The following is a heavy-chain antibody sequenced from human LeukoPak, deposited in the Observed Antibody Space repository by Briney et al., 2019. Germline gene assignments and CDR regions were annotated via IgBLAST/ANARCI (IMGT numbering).Heavy chain of an antibody. D-gene: IGHD3-22*01. CDR1: GFTFDDYA. J-gene: IGHJ4*02. V-gene: IGHV3-9*01. CDR3: ARSRHSFDSTGFPHY. Sequence: PGGSLRLSCAASGFTFDDYAMHWVRQGPGKGLEWVSGISWNSGSIGYADSVKGRFTISRDNAKNSLYLQMNSLRAEDTALYYCARSRHSFDSTGFPHYWGQGTLVTVSS. CDR2: ISWNSGSI.